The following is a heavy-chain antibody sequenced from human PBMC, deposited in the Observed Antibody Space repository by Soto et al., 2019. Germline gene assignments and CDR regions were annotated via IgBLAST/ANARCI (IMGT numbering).Heavy chain of an antibody. CDR1: GGTFSSYA. CDR3: ANGKEYYYGMDV. V-gene: IGHV1-69*06. Sequence: SVKVSCKASGGTFSSYAISWVRQAPGQGLEWMGGIIPIFGTANYAQRFQGRVTITADKSTSTAYMELSSLRSEDTAVYYCANGKEYYYGMDVWGQGTTVTVSS. D-gene: IGHD4-17*01. CDR2: IIPIFGTA. J-gene: IGHJ6*02.